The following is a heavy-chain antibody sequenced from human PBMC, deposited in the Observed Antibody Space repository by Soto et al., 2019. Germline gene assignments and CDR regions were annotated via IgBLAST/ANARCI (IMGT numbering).Heavy chain of an antibody. J-gene: IGHJ4*02. V-gene: IGHV3-74*01. D-gene: IGHD3-3*01. CDR2: INSDGTST. CDR1: GFTFSRHW. CDR3: ASSYKATISKGLNS. Sequence: EVQLVESGGGLVQPGGSLRLSCAASGFTFSRHWMHWVRQAPGNGLVWVSRINSDGTSTNYADSVKGRFTISRDNAKKHLYLPMERLGGEDPGLYHCASSYKATISKGLNSWGQGTLVTVSS.